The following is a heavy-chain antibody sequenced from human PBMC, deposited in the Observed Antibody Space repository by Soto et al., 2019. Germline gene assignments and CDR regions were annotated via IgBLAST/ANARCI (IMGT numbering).Heavy chain of an antibody. J-gene: IGHJ5*02. CDR1: GYTFTGYY. CDR2: INPNSGGT. D-gene: IGHD2-2*01. Sequence: QVQLVQSGAEVKKPGASVKVSCKASGYTFTGYYMHWVRQAPGQGLEWMGWINPNSGGTNYAQKFQGRVTMTRDTSISTAYMELSRLREEDTAVYYCARVAERTSSFRWFDPWGQGTLVTVSS. V-gene: IGHV1-2*02. CDR3: ARVAERTSSFRWFDP.